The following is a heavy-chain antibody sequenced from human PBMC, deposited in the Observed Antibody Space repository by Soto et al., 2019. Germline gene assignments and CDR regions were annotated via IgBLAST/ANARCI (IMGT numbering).Heavy chain of an antibody. V-gene: IGHV1-69*13. CDR2: IIPIFGTA. D-gene: IGHD2-15*01. CDR1: GGTFSSYA. CDR3: ARDGYCSGGSCSPFALFDP. Sequence: SVKVSCKASGGTFSSYAISCVRQAPGQGLEWMGGIIPIFGTANYAQKFQGRVTITADESTSTAYMELSSLRSEDTAVYYCARDGYCSGGSCSPFALFDPWGQGTLVTVSS. J-gene: IGHJ5*02.